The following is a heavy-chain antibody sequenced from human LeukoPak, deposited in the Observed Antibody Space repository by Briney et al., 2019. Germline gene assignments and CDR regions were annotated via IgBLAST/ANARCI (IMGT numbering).Heavy chain of an antibody. V-gene: IGHV3-30*04. J-gene: IGHJ4*02. D-gene: IGHD1-26*01. CDR3: ARENSGSLQWD. Sequence: PGGSLRLSCAASGFTFSSYAMSWVRQAPGKGLEWVAVISYDGSNKYYADSVKGRFTISRDNAKNPLYLQMNSLRDEDTAAYYCARENSGSLQWDWGQGTLVTV. CDR1: GFTFSSYA. CDR2: ISYDGSNK.